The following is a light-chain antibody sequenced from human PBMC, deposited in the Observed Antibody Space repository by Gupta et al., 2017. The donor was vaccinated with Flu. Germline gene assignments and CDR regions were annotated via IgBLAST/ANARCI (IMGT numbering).Light chain of an antibody. V-gene: IGKV3-20*01. CDR2: GAS. J-gene: IGKJ1*01. CDR3: QQDGSSPRT. Sequence: EIVLTQSPGTLSLSPGERATLSCRASQSVSSSYLAWYQQKPGQAPRLLIYGASSRATGIPDMFSGSGSGTEFTLTISRLEPEDFAVYYCQQDGSSPRTFGQGTKVEIK. CDR1: QSVSSSY.